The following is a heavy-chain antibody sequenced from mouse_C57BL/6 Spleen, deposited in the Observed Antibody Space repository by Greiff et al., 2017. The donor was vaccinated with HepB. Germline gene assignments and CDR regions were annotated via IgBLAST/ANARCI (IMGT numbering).Heavy chain of an antibody. V-gene: IGHV1-81*01. Sequence: QVQLQQSGAELARPGASVKLSCKASGYTFTSYGISWVKQRTGQGLEWIGEIYPRSGNTYYNEKFKGKATLTADKSSSTAYMELGSLTSEDSAVYFCARGGVTTPFAYWGQGTLVTVSA. CDR1: GYTFTSYG. J-gene: IGHJ3*01. CDR2: IYPRSGNT. CDR3: ARGGVTTPFAY. D-gene: IGHD2-2*01.